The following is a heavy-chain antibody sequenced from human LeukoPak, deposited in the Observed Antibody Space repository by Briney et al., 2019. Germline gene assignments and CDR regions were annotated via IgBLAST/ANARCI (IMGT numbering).Heavy chain of an antibody. CDR1: GFTFSDYY. J-gene: IGHJ6*03. D-gene: IGHD3-10*01. Sequence: PGGSLRLSCAASGFTFSDYYMSWIRQAPGKGLEWVSYISSSGSTIYYADSVKGRFTISRDNAKNSLYLQMNSLRVEDTAVYYCASRDYYYYYMDVWGKGTTVTVSS. CDR3: ASRDYYYYYMDV. CDR2: ISSSGSTI. V-gene: IGHV3-11*04.